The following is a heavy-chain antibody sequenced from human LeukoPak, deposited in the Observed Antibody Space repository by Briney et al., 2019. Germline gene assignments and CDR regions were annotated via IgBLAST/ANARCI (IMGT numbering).Heavy chain of an antibody. CDR1: GFTFSSYS. Sequence: GGSLRLSFAASGFTFSSYSMNWVRQAPGKGLEWVSYISSSSSTIYYADSVKGRFSVSRDNAKNSLYLQMNSLRDEDTAVFYCARGSNIVGTTTYFDFWGQGTLVTVSS. V-gene: IGHV3-48*02. J-gene: IGHJ4*02. D-gene: IGHD1-26*01. CDR3: ARGSNIVGTTTYFDF. CDR2: ISSSSSTI.